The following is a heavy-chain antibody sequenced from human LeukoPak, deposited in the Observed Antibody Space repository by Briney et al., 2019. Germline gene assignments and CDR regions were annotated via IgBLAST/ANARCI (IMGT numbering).Heavy chain of an antibody. V-gene: IGHV1-18*01. CDR3: ARDCSSTSCYFDY. J-gene: IGHJ4*02. CDR1: GYTFTSYD. Sequence: ASVKVSCKASGYTFTSYDINWVRQAPGQGLEWMGWVSGYNGNTNYAQKFEGRVAMTTDTSSSTAYMELRSLRSDDTAIYYCARDCSSTSCYFDYWGQGTLVTVSS. D-gene: IGHD2-2*01. CDR2: VSGYNGNT.